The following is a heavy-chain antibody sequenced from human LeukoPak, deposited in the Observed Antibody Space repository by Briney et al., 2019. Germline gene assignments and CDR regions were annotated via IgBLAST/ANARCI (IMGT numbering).Heavy chain of an antibody. CDR1: GYSISSGYY. D-gene: IGHD6-19*01. CDR3: ARQDSSGWTYDY. V-gene: IGHV4-38-2*02. J-gene: IGHJ4*02. Sequence: SETLSLTCTVSGYSISSGYYWGWIRQPPGKGLEWIGSIYHSGRTFYNPSLKSRVTISVDTSKNQFSLKLSSVTAADTAVYYCARQDSSGWTYDYWGQGTLVTVSS. CDR2: IYHSGRT.